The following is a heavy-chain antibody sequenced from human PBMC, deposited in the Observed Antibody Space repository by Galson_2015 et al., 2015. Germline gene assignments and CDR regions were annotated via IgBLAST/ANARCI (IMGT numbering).Heavy chain of an antibody. Sequence: SLRLSCAASGFTFSSYGMHWVRQAPGKGLEWVAVIWYDGSNKYYADSVKGRFTISRDNSKNTLYLQMNSLRAEDTAVYYCARDRGAVAAETWGQGTPVTVSS. J-gene: IGHJ4*02. CDR3: ARDRGAVAAET. CDR2: IWYDGSNK. V-gene: IGHV3-33*01. D-gene: IGHD6-19*01. CDR1: GFTFSSYG.